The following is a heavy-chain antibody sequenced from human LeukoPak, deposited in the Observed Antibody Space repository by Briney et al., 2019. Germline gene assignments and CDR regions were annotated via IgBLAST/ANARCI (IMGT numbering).Heavy chain of an antibody. Sequence: SETLSLTCTVSGGSISGYYWSWIRQSPGRGLEWIGYIYYIGSTNYNPSLKSRVTISVDTSKNQFSLKLSSVTAADTAVYYCARGGVPAVAGTFDCWGQGTLVTVFS. CDR2: IYYIGST. CDR3: ARGGVPAVAGTFDC. D-gene: IGHD6-19*01. J-gene: IGHJ4*02. CDR1: GGSISGYY. V-gene: IGHV4-59*01.